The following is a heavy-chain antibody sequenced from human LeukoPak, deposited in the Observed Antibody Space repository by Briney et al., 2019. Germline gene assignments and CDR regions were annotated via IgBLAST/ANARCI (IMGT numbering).Heavy chain of an antibody. D-gene: IGHD3-3*01. CDR1: GGSIGSYY. CDR3: AREPPYYDFWGGSFDY. Sequence: SETLPLTCTVSGGSIGSYYWSSIRQPPAKGLEWVGYIYYSGSTNYNPSLKSRVTISVDTSKNQFSLKLSSVTAADTAVYYCAREPPYYDFWGGSFDYWGRGTLVTVSS. J-gene: IGHJ4*02. V-gene: IGHV4-59*01. CDR2: IYYSGST.